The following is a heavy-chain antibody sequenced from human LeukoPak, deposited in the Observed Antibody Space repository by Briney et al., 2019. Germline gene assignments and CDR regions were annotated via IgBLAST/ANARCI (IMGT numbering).Heavy chain of an antibody. J-gene: IGHJ4*02. D-gene: IGHD3-16*02. Sequence: GSSVKVSCKASGGTFSSYAISWVRQAPGQGLEWMGGIIPIFGTANYAQKFQGRVTITADESTSTAYMELSSLRSEDTAVYYCARHQTPGGTRFITFGGVIDYWGQGTLVTVSS. CDR3: ARHQTPGGTRFITFGGVIDY. CDR1: GGTFSSYA. V-gene: IGHV1-69*01. CDR2: IIPIFGTA.